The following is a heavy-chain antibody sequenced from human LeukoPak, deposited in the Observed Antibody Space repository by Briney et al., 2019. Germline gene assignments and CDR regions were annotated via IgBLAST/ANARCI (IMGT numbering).Heavy chain of an antibody. J-gene: IGHJ6*03. D-gene: IGHD6-13*01. CDR1: GFTFSSYA. CDR2: IPYDGSNK. V-gene: IGHV3-30*04. CDR3: ARCLKQQLVSYYYYMDV. Sequence: GGSLRLSCAASGFTFSSYAMHWVRQAPGKGLEWVALIPYDGSNKYYADSVKGRFTVSRDNSKNTLYLQMNSLRSEDTAVYYCARCLKQQLVSYYYYMDVWGKGTTVTVSS.